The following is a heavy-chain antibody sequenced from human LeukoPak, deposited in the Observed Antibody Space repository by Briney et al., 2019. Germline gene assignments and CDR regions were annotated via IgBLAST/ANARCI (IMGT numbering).Heavy chain of an antibody. CDR2: IIPIFATA. CDR3: AVVPAADYYYYYYMDV. J-gene: IGHJ6*03. V-gene: IGHV1-69*13. D-gene: IGHD2-2*01. Sequence: SVKLSCKASGATFSSYAISWVRQAPGQGLEWMGAIIPIFATANYAQKLQGRVTINADESTSTAYMELSSLRSEDTAVDYCAVVPAADYYYYYYMDVWGKGTTVTVSS. CDR1: GATFSSYA.